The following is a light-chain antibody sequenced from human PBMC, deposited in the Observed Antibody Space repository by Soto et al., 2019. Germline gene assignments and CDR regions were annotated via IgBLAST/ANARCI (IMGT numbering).Light chain of an antibody. Sequence: QSVLTQPPSASGSPGQSVTISCTGTKNDIGVYDFVSWYQHHPVKAPRLLIYEVVQRPSGVPDRFSGSKSGNTASLTVSGLQAADEGDYFCKSYAGSNTYVFGSGTKLTVL. J-gene: IGLJ1*01. CDR1: KNDIGVYDF. CDR3: KSYAGSNTYV. V-gene: IGLV2-8*01. CDR2: EVV.